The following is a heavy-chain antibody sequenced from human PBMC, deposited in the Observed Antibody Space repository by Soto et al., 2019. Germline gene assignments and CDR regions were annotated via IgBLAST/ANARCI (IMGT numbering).Heavy chain of an antibody. J-gene: IGHJ4*02. Sequence: EVQLVESGGGLVKPGGSLRLSCATSGFTFSTYAMTWVRQAPGKGLEWVSFISSSGSNIQYADSVEGRFTISRDDAKNSVYLQMDSLGADDTALYYCARDGNSHEYWGQGTLVSVSS. D-gene: IGHD1-7*01. CDR1: GFTFSTYA. V-gene: IGHV3-21*01. CDR2: ISSSGSNI. CDR3: ARDGNSHEY.